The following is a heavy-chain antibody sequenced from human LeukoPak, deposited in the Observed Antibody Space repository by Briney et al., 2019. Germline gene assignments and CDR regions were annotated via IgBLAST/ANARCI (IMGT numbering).Heavy chain of an antibody. CDR2: IYYSGST. J-gene: IGHJ3*02. Sequence: PSETLSLTCTVSSGSIRNSNYYWGWIRQPPGKGLEWIGYIYYSGSTNYNPSLKSRVTISVDTSKNQFSLKLSSVTAADTAVYYCAREGYSSSWYVGAFDIWGQGTMVTVSS. V-gene: IGHV4-61*01. CDR1: SGSIRNSNYY. D-gene: IGHD6-13*01. CDR3: AREGYSSSWYVGAFDI.